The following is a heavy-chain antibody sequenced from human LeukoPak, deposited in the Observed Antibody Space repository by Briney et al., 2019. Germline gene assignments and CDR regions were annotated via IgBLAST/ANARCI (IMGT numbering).Heavy chain of an antibody. V-gene: IGHV3-23*01. CDR3: AKQLGYCSDGSCYFPY. CDR2: ISNNGGYT. J-gene: IGHJ4*02. Sequence: GGSLRLSCAASGFTFSSSAMSWVRQAPGKGLEWVSAISNNGGYTYYADSVQGRFTIYRDNSKSTLCLQMNSLRAEDTAVYYCAKQLGYCSDGSCYFPYWGQGTLVTVSS. D-gene: IGHD2-15*01. CDR1: GFTFSSSA.